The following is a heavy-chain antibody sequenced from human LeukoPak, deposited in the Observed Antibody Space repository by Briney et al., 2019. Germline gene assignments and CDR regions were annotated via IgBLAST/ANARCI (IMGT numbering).Heavy chain of an antibody. Sequence: GASVKVSCKASGYTFTDYYIHWVRQAPGQGLEWMGRINPNSGGVNYAERFRGRVTMTRDTSITTAYMQVSSLRSDDTAIYYCARVKALGVVGSTTVLDPWGQGTLVTVSS. CDR1: GYTFTDYY. D-gene: IGHD1-26*01. J-gene: IGHJ5*02. CDR2: INPNSGGV. V-gene: IGHV1-2*06. CDR3: ARVKALGVVGSTTVLDP.